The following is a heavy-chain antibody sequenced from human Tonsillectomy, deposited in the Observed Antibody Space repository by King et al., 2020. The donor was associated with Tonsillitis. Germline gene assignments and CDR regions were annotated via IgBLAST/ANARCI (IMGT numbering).Heavy chain of an antibody. D-gene: IGHD6-13*01. CDR2: LNHSGST. Sequence: VQLQQWCAGLLKPSETLSLTCAVYGGSFSGYYWSWIRQPPGRGLEWIGELNHSGSTNYNPSLKSRVTISVDTSKNQFSLKLTSLTAADTAVYYCARRKPAAPFDYWGQGILVTVSS. CDR3: ARRKPAAPFDY. J-gene: IGHJ4*02. V-gene: IGHV4-34*01. CDR1: GGSFSGYY.